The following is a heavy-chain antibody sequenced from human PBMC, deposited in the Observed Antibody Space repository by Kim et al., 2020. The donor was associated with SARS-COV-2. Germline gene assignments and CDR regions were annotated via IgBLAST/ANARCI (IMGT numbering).Heavy chain of an antibody. Sequence: ASVKVSCKASGYTFTSYDINWVRQATGQGLEWMGWMNPNSGNTDYAQRFQGRVTMTRNTSISTAYMELSSLRSEDTAVYYCARGYSYGHWVSWLDPWGQGTLVTVSS. CDR2: MNPNSGNT. D-gene: IGHD5-18*01. CDR1: GYTFTSYD. CDR3: ARGYSYGHWVSWLDP. V-gene: IGHV1-8*01. J-gene: IGHJ5*02.